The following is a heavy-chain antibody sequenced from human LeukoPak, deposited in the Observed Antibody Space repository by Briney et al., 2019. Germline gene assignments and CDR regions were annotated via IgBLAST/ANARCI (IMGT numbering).Heavy chain of an antibody. CDR1: GFTFSSYA. CDR2: IDNSGGFT. J-gene: IGHJ4*02. CDR3: ARRGYAGSSPRYYFQY. D-gene: IGHD2-2*01. V-gene: IGHV3-23*01. Sequence: PGGSLRLSCAASGFTFSSYAMSWVRQAPGQGLEWVSSIDNSGGFTPYAESVKGRFTISRDNSKNTLFLQMSSLRADATALYYCARRGYAGSSPRYYFQYWGQGTLVTVSS.